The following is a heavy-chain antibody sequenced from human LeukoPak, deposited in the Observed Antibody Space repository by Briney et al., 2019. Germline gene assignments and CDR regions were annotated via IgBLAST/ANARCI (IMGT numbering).Heavy chain of an antibody. CDR3: VRSRAASLGYFDS. D-gene: IGHD7-27*01. Sequence: GGSLRLSCAVSGFIFNDYALHWVRQGPGKGLEWLSFSGWTGIGTDYGDSVKGRFTISRDDSKNSLYLQMHSLRSEDSALYYCVRSRAASLGYFDSWGQGTLVTVSS. CDR2: SGWTGIGT. CDR1: GFIFNDYA. V-gene: IGHV3-43D*03. J-gene: IGHJ4*02.